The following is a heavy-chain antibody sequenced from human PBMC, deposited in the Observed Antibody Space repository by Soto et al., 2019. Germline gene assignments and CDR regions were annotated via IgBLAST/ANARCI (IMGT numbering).Heavy chain of an antibody. D-gene: IGHD1-26*01. V-gene: IGHV3-33*01. CDR2: IWYDGSNQ. CDR3: ARAVSSATYYDCIGY. J-gene: IGHJ4*02. Sequence: PGGSLRLSCEASGFDISTCGLHWVRQAPGKGLEWLAFIWYDGSNQHYAASVKGRFTISRDNSRNTLYLQMNNLRADDTAVYFCARAVSSATYYDCIGYWGRGTLVTVSS. CDR1: GFDISTCG.